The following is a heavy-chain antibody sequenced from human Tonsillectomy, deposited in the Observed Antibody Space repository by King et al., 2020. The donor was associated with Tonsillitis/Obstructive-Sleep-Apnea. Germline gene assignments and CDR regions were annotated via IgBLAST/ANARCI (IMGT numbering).Heavy chain of an antibody. CDR1: GGTFSNYA. J-gene: IGHJ6*02. D-gene: IGHD4-11*01. Sequence: QLVQSGAEVKKPGSSVKVSCKTSGGTFSNYAISWVRQAPGQGLEWMGGIIPILGIANYAQKFQGRVTITADKSTSTAYMELSSLRYEDTAAYYCARDQDYSNYYYYYGMDVWGQGTTVTVSS. CDR3: ARDQDYSNYYYYYGMDV. V-gene: IGHV1-69*10. CDR2: IIPILGIA.